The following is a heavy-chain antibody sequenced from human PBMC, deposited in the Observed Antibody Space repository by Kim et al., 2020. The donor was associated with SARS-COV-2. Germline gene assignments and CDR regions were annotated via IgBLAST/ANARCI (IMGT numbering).Heavy chain of an antibody. CDR3: ASDEAD. J-gene: IGHJ4*02. Sequence: ASVKVSCKASGYTFSNIKIHWVRQAPGQGLEWMGWIHAANGTTIYSEKFHDRITITTDTSASTAYLELGSLRSEDTAVYYCASDEADWGQGTLVTVSS. CDR1: GYTFSNIK. D-gene: IGHD6-13*01. V-gene: IGHV1-3*01. CDR2: IHAANGTT.